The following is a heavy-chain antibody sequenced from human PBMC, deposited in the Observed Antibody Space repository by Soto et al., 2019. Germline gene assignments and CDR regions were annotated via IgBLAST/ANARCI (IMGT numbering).Heavy chain of an antibody. CDR1: GYTFSNYG. CDR3: ARVLGYAISWWRHSAFDI. D-gene: IGHD2-2*01. Sequence: QVHLVQSGAEVKKPGASVKVSCKASGYTFSNYGVSWVRQAPGQRLEWMGWISAYTRSTNFAQMFQGRVTMTTDTSTSTAYMALRSLTSDDAAVYSCARVLGYAISWWRHSAFDIWGQGTMVIVSS. J-gene: IGHJ3*02. CDR2: ISAYTRST. V-gene: IGHV1-18*01.